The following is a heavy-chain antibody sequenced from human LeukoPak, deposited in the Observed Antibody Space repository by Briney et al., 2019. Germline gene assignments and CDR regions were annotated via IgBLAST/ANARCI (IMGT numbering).Heavy chain of an antibody. CDR3: ARLAGDYFDY. Sequence: SETLSLTCTVPGGSISSYYWSWIRQPPGKGLEWIGYIYYTGTSYNPSLKSRVTISADTSKNQFSLKLISVTAADTAVYYCARLAGDYFDYWGQGTLVTVSS. V-gene: IGHV4-59*01. CDR2: IYYTGT. D-gene: IGHD6-19*01. J-gene: IGHJ4*02. CDR1: GGSISSYY.